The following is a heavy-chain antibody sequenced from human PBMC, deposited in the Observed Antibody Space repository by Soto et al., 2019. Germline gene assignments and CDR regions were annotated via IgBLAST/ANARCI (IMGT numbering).Heavy chain of an antibody. V-gene: IGHV1-46*01. D-gene: IGHD3-10*01. CDR3: AKDWGYHYASGSSYLDY. CDR2: IDPTGGIR. J-gene: IGHJ4*02. Sequence: ASVKVSCKASGYTFTSYGISWVRQAPGQGLEWMGTIDPTGGIRSYAQRFQGRLTMTRDTSTNTVYMELSSLTSEDTAVYYCAKDWGYHYASGSSYLDYWGQGTLVTVSS. CDR1: GYTFTSYG.